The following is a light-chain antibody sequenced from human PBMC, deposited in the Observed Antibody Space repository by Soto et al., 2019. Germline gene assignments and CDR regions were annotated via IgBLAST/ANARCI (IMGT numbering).Light chain of an antibody. Sequence: QSVLTQPPSASGSPGQSVTISCTGTSSDVGGYKYVSWYQQHPGKVPKLMIYEVSKRPSGVPDRFSGSKSGNTASLTVSGLQAEDEADYYCSSYAGSNIDYVFXTGTKVTVL. V-gene: IGLV2-8*01. CDR2: EVS. J-gene: IGLJ1*01. CDR3: SSYAGSNIDYV. CDR1: SSDVGGYKY.